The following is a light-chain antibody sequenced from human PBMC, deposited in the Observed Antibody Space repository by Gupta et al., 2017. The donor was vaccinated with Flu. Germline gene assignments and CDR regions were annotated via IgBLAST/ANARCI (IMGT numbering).Light chain of an antibody. V-gene: IGKV1-5*03. CDR3: QQYSSYPLT. CDR2: KTY. Sequence: GDRVTITCRASQSIIVWLAWYQQKPGKSPHVLIYKTYTLQSGVPPRFSGSGSGKEFTLTISSLQPDYFATYCCQQYSSYPLTFGGGTKLEIK. CDR1: QSIIVW. J-gene: IGKJ4*01.